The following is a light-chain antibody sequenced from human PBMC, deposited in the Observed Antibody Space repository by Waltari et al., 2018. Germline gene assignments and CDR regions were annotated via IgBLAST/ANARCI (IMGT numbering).Light chain of an antibody. J-gene: IGKJ3*01. CDR2: WAS. CDR1: QSIMYSSNNKNF. V-gene: IGKV4-1*01. CDR3: QQYFITPFT. Sequence: DIVMSQSPDSLAVSLGERATINCRSSQSIMYSSNNKNFLAWYQQKPGQSPKLLIYWASTRQPGVPDRFTGSWSGTDFTLTITSVQPEDVAIYYCQQYFITPFTFGPGTKVEIK.